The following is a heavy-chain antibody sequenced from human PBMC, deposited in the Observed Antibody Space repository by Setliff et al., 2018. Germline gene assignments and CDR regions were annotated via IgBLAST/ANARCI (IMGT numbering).Heavy chain of an antibody. CDR2: IYTSWST. J-gene: IGHJ6*03. Sequence: LSLTCTVSGDSISSRRNYWGWFRQPAGKELEWIGQIYTSWSTNYNPSLQSRVTISLDTSKNQFSLSLTSVTAEDTAVYYCARMSGFQYIDVWDKGTTVTVSS. CDR3: ARMSGFQYIDV. D-gene: IGHD3-3*01. V-gene: IGHV4-61*09. CDR1: GDSISSRRNY.